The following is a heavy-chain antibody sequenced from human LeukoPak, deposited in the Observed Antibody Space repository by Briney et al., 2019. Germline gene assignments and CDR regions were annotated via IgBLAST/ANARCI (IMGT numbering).Heavy chain of an antibody. CDR2: INQDGSVK. CDR3: ARDVRGILDH. CDR1: GFTFSSYW. V-gene: IGHV3-7*01. J-gene: IGHJ5*02. Sequence: PGGSLRLSCAASGFTFSSYWMAWVRQAPGKGLEWVANINQDGSVKHYVDSVRGRFTISRDNAENSLYLQVNGMRVEDTALYYCARDVRGILDHWGQGILVTVSS. D-gene: IGHD2-15*01.